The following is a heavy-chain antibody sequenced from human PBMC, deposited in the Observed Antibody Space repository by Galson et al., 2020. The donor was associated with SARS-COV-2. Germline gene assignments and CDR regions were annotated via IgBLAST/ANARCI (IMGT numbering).Heavy chain of an antibody. D-gene: IGHD5-18*01. CDR2: IYSVGTT. CDR1: GFTVNSNY. J-gene: IGHJ4*02. CDR3: ARDLRPQGKAYGYWY. Sequence: TGGSLRLSCAASGFTVNSNYMSWVRQAPGKGLEWVSVIYSVGTTFYADSVKGRLSISRDNSKNTLYLQMNSLRVEDTAVYYCARDLRPQGKAYGYWYWGQGTLVTVSS. V-gene: IGHV3-66*01.